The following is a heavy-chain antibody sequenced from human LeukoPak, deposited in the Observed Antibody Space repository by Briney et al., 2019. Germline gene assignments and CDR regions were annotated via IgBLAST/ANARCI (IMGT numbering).Heavy chain of an antibody. Sequence: SETLSLTCTVSGGSISSYYWSWIRQPPGKELEWIGYISDSGSTNYNPSLRSRVTISVDTSRNQFSLKLTSVTVADTAVYYCARGVLYWYYDLWGRGALVTVSS. J-gene: IGHJ2*01. CDR3: ARGVLYWYYDL. V-gene: IGHV4-59*01. CDR2: ISDSGST. CDR1: GGSISSYY.